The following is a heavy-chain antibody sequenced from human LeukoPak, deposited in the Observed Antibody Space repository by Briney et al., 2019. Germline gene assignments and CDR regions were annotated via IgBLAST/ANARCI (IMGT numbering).Heavy chain of an antibody. J-gene: IGHJ4*02. CDR2: IYYSGST. Sequence: SETLSLTCTVSGGSISSSSYYWGWIRQPPGKGLEWIGSIYYSGSTYYNPSLKSRVTISVDTSKNQFSLKLSSVTAADTAVYYCARQGAHIVVVPAAIDHPFDYWGQGTLVTVSS. D-gene: IGHD2-2*01. V-gene: IGHV4-39*01. CDR3: ARQGAHIVVVPAAIDHPFDY. CDR1: GGSISSSSYY.